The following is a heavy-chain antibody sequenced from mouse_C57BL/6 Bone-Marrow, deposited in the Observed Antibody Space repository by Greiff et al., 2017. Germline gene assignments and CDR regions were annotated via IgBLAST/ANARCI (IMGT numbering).Heavy chain of an antibody. D-gene: IGHD1-1*01. CDR3: VRHVATTVGGFAY. CDR1: GFSFNTYA. Sequence: EVKVVESGGGLVQPKGSLKLSCAASGFSFNTYAMNWVRQAPGKGLEWVARIRSKSNNYATYYADSVKDRFTISRDESESMLYLQMNNLKTEDTAMYYCVRHVATTVGGFAYWGQGTLVTVSA. CDR2: IRSKSNNYAT. J-gene: IGHJ3*01. V-gene: IGHV10-1*01.